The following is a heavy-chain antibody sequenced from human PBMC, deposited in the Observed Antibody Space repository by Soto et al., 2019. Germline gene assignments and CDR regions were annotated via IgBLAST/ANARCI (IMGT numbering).Heavy chain of an antibody. CDR3: ARVTVTGWCLDY. J-gene: IGHJ4*02. Sequence: GGSLRLSCAASGFTLSSYSMNWVRQAPGKGLEWVSSISSSSSYIYYADSVKGRFTISRDNAKNSLYLQMNSLRAEDTAVYYCARVTVTGWCLDYWGQGALVTVSS. V-gene: IGHV3-21*01. CDR1: GFTLSSYS. CDR2: ISSSSSYI. D-gene: IGHD6-19*01.